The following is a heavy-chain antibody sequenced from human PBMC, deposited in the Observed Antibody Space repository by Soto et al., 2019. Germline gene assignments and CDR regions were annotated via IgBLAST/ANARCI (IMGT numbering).Heavy chain of an antibody. V-gene: IGHV1-69*01. Sequence: QVQLVQSGAEVKKPGSSVKVSCKASGGTFSSYAISWVRQAPGQGLEWMGGIIPIFGTANYAQKFQGRVPITADESTSTAYMELSSLRSEDTAVYYCARERDYYGSGSYFSGVGYWGQGTLVTVSS. J-gene: IGHJ4*02. CDR2: IIPIFGTA. CDR1: GGTFSSYA. D-gene: IGHD3-10*01. CDR3: ARERDYYGSGSYFSGVGY.